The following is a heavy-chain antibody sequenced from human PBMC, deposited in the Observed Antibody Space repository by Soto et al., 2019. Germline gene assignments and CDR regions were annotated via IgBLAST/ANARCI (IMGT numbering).Heavy chain of an antibody. CDR3: ARDRYYGSGSWPYGMDV. D-gene: IGHD3-10*01. J-gene: IGHJ6*02. CDR1: GDSVSSNSAA. Sequence: SPTLSLTCAISGDSVSSNSAAWHWIRQSPSRGLEWLGRTYYRSKWYNDYAVSVKSRITINPDTSKNQFSLQLNSVTPEDTAVYYCARDRYYGSGSWPYGMDVWGQGTTVTVSS. V-gene: IGHV6-1*01. CDR2: TYYRSKWYN.